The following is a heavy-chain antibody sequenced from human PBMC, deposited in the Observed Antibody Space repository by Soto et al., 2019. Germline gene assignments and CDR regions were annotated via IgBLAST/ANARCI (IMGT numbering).Heavy chain of an antibody. CDR1: GYTFTSYY. V-gene: IGHV1-46*01. CDR3: ASAEDCISTSCYSEAYYYGMDV. Sequence: ASVKVSCKASGYTFTSYYMHWVRQAPGQGLEWMGIINPSGGSTSYAQKFQGRVTMTRDTSTSTVYMELSSLRSEDTAVYYCASAEDCISTSCYSEAYYYGMDVWGQGTTVTVS. D-gene: IGHD2-2*01. J-gene: IGHJ6*02. CDR2: INPSGGST.